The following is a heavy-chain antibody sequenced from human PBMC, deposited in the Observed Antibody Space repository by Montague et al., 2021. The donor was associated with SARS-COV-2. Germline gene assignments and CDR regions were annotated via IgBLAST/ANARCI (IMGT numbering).Heavy chain of an antibody. CDR1: GFSFNSSEVG. D-gene: IGHD1-26*01. CDR2: IYWDDDE. J-gene: IGHJ4*02. CDR3: VHTGGGCYRFDY. V-gene: IGHV2-5*02. Sequence: PALVKPTQTLTLTCTFSGFSFNSSEVGVGWIRQPPGKTLEWLSLIYWDDDERYSPSLKSRLTITKDTSKNHVVLRMTNMDPVDTGTYYCVHTGGGCYRFDYWGQGTPVTVSS.